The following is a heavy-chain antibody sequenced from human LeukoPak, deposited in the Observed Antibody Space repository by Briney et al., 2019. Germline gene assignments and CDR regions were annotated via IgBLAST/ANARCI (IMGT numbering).Heavy chain of an antibody. CDR1: GGTFSSYA. V-gene: IGHV1-69*13. Sequence: GASVKVSCKASGGTFSSYAISWVRQAPGQGLEWMGGIIPIFGTANYAQKFQGRVTITADESTSTAYMELSSLRSEDTAVYYCASGRGDGYNYNFDNWGQGTLVTVSS. D-gene: IGHD5-24*01. J-gene: IGHJ4*02. CDR3: ASGRGDGYNYNFDN. CDR2: IIPIFGTA.